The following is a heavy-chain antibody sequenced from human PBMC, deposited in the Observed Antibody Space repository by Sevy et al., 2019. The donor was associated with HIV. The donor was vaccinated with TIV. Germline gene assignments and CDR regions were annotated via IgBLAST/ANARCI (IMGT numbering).Heavy chain of an antibody. D-gene: IGHD3-10*01. CDR1: GFTFSNAW. V-gene: IGHV3-15*01. Sequence: GGSLRLSCVASGFTFSNAWMSWVRQAPGKGLEWVGRIKSKTDGGTTDYAAPVKGRFTISRDDSKNTLYLQMNSLKTEDTAVYYCTTDVYGSGSYKWGQGTLVTVSS. CDR2: IKSKTDGGTT. CDR3: TTDVYGSGSYK. J-gene: IGHJ4*02.